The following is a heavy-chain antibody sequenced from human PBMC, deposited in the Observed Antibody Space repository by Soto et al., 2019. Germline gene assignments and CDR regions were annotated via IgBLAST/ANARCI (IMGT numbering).Heavy chain of an antibody. D-gene: IGHD3-22*01. CDR3: ARLSSITMIVVVPLGFDY. Sequence: LSETLSLTCSVYGGSFIGYYLSWIRQPPGKGLEWIGEINHSGSTNYNPSLKSRVTISVDTSKNQFSLKLSSVTAADTAVYYCARLSSITMIVVVPLGFDYWGQGTLVTVSS. V-gene: IGHV4-34*01. CDR1: GGSFIGYY. J-gene: IGHJ4*02. CDR2: INHSGST.